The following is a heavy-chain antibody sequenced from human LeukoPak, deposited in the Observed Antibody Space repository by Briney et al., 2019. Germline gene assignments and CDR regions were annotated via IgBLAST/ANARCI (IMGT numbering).Heavy chain of an antibody. D-gene: IGHD2-15*01. Sequence: RGPLRLSRVPSRYTFSSDKMICVREGPRKKLEWVSSISSSSSYIYYADSVKGRFTISRDSAKNSLFLQMNSLRAEDTAVYYCARDRWHDYWGQGTLVTVSS. CDR3: ARDRWHDY. CDR2: ISSSSSYI. CDR1: RYTFSSDK. J-gene: IGHJ4*02. V-gene: IGHV3-21*01.